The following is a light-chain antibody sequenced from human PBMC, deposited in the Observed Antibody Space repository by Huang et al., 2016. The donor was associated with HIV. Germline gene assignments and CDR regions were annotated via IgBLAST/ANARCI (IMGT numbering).Light chain of an antibody. V-gene: IGKV2-28*01. CDR2: VAS. CDR3: MQALQTPLT. Sequence: DLVMTQSPLSLPVTPGEPASISCRSSQSLLNTNGYNYLNWYLQKPGQSPQLLIYVASNRASGVPDRCSGSGSGTDFTLQISRVEAEDVGVYYCMQALQTPLTFGGGTKVEIK. J-gene: IGKJ4*01. CDR1: QSLLNTNGYNY.